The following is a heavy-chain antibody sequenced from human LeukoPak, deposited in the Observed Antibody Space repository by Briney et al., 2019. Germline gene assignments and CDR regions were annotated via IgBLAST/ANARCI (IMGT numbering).Heavy chain of an antibody. D-gene: IGHD3-22*01. CDR2: IYYSGST. Sequence: SETLSLTCTVSGGSISSGGYYWSWIRQHTGKGLEWIGYIYYSGSTYYNPSLKSRVTISVDTSKNQFSLKLSSVTAADTAVYYCARDTSHYYDSSGYLDAFDIWGQGTMVTVSS. V-gene: IGHV4-31*03. J-gene: IGHJ3*02. CDR3: ARDTSHYYDSSGYLDAFDI. CDR1: GGSISSGGYY.